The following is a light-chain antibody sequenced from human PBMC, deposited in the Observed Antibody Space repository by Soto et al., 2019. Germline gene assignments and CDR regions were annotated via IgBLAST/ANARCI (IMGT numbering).Light chain of an antibody. J-gene: IGLJ1*01. CDR1: SSDVGGYNY. V-gene: IGLV2-8*01. Sequence: QSALTQPPSASGSPGQSVTISCTGTSSDVGGYNYVSWYQHHPGKAPKLMFFEVNKRPSGVPDRFSGSKFGNTASLTVSGLQAEDEADYYCNSYTGWIYVFGTGTKLTVL. CDR3: NSYTGWIYV. CDR2: EVN.